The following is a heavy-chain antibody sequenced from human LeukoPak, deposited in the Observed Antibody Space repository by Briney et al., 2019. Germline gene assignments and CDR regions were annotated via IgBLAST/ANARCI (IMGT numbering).Heavy chain of an antibody. Sequence: SETLSLTCTVSGGSISSYYWSWIRQPPGEGLEWIGYIYYSGSTNYNPSLKSRVTISVDTSKNQFSLKLSSVTAADTAVYYCARDHDSSGCFDYWGQGTLVTVSS. CDR1: GGSISSYY. V-gene: IGHV4-59*01. CDR3: ARDHDSSGCFDY. D-gene: IGHD3-22*01. CDR2: IYYSGST. J-gene: IGHJ4*02.